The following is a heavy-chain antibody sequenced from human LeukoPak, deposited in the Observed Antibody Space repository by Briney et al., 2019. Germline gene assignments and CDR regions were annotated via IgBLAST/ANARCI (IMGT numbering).Heavy chain of an antibody. Sequence: GGSLRLSCAASGFTFSSYAMSWVRQAPGKGLEWVSAISGSGGSTYYADSVKGRFTISRDNSKNTLYLQMNSLRAEDTAVYYCAKARYSGYDAHYFDYWGQGTLITASS. D-gene: IGHD5-12*01. CDR1: GFTFSSYA. V-gene: IGHV3-23*01. CDR3: AKARYSGYDAHYFDY. CDR2: ISGSGGST. J-gene: IGHJ4*02.